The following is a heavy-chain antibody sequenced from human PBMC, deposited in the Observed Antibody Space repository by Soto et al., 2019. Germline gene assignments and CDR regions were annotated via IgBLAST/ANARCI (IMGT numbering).Heavy chain of an antibody. Sequence: GGSLRLSCAASGLTFSSYAMSWVRKAPGKGLEWVSAISGSGGSTYYADSAKGRFTISRDNSKNTLYLQMNSLRAEDTAVYYCAKDSIAVAVTFDYWGQGTLVTVSS. V-gene: IGHV3-23*01. J-gene: IGHJ4*02. CDR3: AKDSIAVAVTFDY. D-gene: IGHD6-19*01. CDR2: ISGSGGST. CDR1: GLTFSSYA.